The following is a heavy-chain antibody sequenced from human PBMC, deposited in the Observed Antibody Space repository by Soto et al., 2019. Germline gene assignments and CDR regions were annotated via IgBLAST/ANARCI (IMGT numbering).Heavy chain of an antibody. Sequence: QVQLVQSGAEVKKPGASVKVSCKASGYTFTSYYMHWVRQAPGQGLEWMGIINPSGGSTSYAQKFQGRXXMXRXTSTSTVYMELSSLRSEDTAVYYCARDDSSSSYFDYWGQGTLVTVSS. V-gene: IGHV1-46*03. J-gene: IGHJ4*02. CDR3: ARDDSSSSYFDY. CDR2: INPSGGST. CDR1: GYTFTSYY. D-gene: IGHD6-13*01.